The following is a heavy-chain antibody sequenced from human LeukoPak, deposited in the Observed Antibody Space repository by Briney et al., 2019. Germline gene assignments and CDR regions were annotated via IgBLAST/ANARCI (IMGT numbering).Heavy chain of an antibody. CDR3: ARWALGRAGKGDALDI. V-gene: IGHV3-33*03. J-gene: IGHJ3*02. CDR1: GLTFGNYG. D-gene: IGHD6-13*01. Sequence: GGALRLSCAASGLTFGNYGMNWVRHAPGKGLEGGGIIWSDGGKTTYADSVKGRFTISRDNSKNTLSLQMDSLRAEDTAVYYCARWALGRAGKGDALDIWGQGTMVIVSS. CDR2: IWSDGGKT.